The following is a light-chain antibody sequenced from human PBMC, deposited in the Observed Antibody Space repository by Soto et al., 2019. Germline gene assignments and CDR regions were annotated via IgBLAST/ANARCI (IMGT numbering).Light chain of an antibody. CDR2: DIY. Sequence: QTVLTQPPSVTAAPGQKVTISHSRGIFHIGNNSVSWYQHLPRTAPKLLISDIYKRPSGIPARFSGSKSGTSATLDITGLQTGDEADYYCGTWDTSLRAGEVFGTGTKVTVL. CDR3: GTWDTSLRAGEV. J-gene: IGLJ1*01. CDR1: IFHIGNNS. V-gene: IGLV1-51*01.